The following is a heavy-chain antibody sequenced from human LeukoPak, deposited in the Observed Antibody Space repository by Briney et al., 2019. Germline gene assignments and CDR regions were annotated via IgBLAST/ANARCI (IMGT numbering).Heavy chain of an antibody. Sequence: PVASVKVSCKASGYTFTGYYMHWVRQAPGQGLEWMGWINPNSGGTNYAQKFQGRVTMTRDTSISTAYMELSRLRSDDTAVYYCARLPHVDTAMVVDYWGQGTLVTVSS. V-gene: IGHV1-2*02. J-gene: IGHJ4*02. D-gene: IGHD5-18*01. CDR1: GYTFTGYY. CDR3: ARLPHVDTAMVVDY. CDR2: INPNSGGT.